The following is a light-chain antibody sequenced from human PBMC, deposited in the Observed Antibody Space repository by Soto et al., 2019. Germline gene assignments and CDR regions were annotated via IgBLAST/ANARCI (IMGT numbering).Light chain of an antibody. CDR2: DAS. J-gene: IGKJ4*01. CDR1: QDISSA. V-gene: IGKV1D-13*01. Sequence: IQLTQSPSSLSASVGDRATITCRAGQDISSALAWYQQKPGKAPKLLLYDASSLDAGVPSRFSGSGSGTDFTLSITSLRPEDFATYYCQQFNDFPLTFGGGTKVQIK. CDR3: QQFNDFPLT.